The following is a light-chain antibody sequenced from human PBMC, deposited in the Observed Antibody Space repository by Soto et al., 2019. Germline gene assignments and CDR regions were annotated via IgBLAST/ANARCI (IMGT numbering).Light chain of an antibody. J-gene: IGKJ1*01. CDR1: QSVGTF. V-gene: IGKV3-11*01. Sequence: EIVLTQSPATLSLSPGERATLSCRASQSVGTFFAWYQQKPGQAPRLLIYDASNRATGIPARFSGSGSGTDFTLTISCLEPEDFAVYYCQQCYNWPQWTFGQGTKVEIK. CDR2: DAS. CDR3: QQCYNWPQWT.